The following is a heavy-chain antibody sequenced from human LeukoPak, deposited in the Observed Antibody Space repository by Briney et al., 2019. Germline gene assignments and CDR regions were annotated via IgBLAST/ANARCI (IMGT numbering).Heavy chain of an antibody. D-gene: IGHD1-26*01. J-gene: IGHJ4*02. Sequence: GGSLRLSFAASGFTFSDHYMDWVRQSPGKGREWVGRARKKANSYTTEYAASVRGRFTISRDGSKNALYLQMNSLKPGDTVVYYCARYSGTYTWDHWGQGTLVTVSS. V-gene: IGHV3-72*01. CDR1: GFTFSDHY. CDR2: ARKKANSYTT. CDR3: ARYSGTYTWDH.